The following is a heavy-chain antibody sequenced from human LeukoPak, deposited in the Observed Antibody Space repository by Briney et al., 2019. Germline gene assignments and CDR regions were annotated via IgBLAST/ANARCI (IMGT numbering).Heavy chain of an antibody. D-gene: IGHD2-8*01. CDR1: GGSISSGGYS. CDR3: ARGPHIVLMVYAKGFDP. CDR2: IYHSGST. Sequence: PSETLSLTCAVSGGSISSGGYSWSWIRQPPGKGLEWIGYIYHSGSTYYNPSLKSRVTISVDRSKNQFSLKLSSVTAADTAVSYCARGPHIVLMVYAKGFDPWGQGTLVTVSS. J-gene: IGHJ5*02. V-gene: IGHV4-30-2*01.